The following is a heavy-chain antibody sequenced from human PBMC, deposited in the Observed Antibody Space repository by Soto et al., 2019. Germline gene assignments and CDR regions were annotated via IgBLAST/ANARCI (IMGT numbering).Heavy chain of an antibody. D-gene: IGHD6-6*01. V-gene: IGHV3-48*02. CDR1: GFTFSTYS. CDR2: ISSRSYTI. J-gene: IGHJ6*02. CDR3: ARGGSSSDNGMDV. Sequence: EVKLVESGGDLVQPGGSLRLSCAASGFTFSTYSMNWVRQAPGKGLEWVSYISSRSYTIYYVDSVKGRFTISRDNAKNSLYLQTHSLRDEDTAVYYCARGGSSSDNGMDVWGQGTTVTVSS.